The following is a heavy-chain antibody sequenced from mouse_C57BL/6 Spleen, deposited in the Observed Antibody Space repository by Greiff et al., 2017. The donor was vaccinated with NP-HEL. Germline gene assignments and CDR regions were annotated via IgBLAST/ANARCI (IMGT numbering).Heavy chain of an antibody. CDR3: ALYYGNYWYFDV. CDR2: IRYDGCN. CDR1: GYSITSGYY. V-gene: IGHV3-6*01. D-gene: IGHD2-1*01. Sequence: EVQLQQSGPGLVKPSQSLSLTCSVTGYSITSGYYWNWIRQFPGNKLERMGYIRYDGCNNYNPSFKNRITITRDTSKNQFFLKLNSVTTEDTATYYCALYYGNYWYFDVWGTGTTVTVAS. J-gene: IGHJ1*03.